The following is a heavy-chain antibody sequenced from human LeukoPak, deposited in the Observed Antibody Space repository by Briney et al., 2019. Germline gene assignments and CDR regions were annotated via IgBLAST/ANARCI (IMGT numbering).Heavy chain of an antibody. J-gene: IGHJ4*02. CDR3: AKDIQCTY. V-gene: IGHV3-23*01. CDR2: ISGSGGNT. CDR1: GFTFSSSA. D-gene: IGHD2-21*01. Sequence: PGGSLRLSCAASGFTFSSSAMTWVRQAPGKGLEWVSLISGSGGNTYYADSVKGRFTISRDNSKNTLYLQMNSLRAEDTAVYHCAKDIQCTYWGQGTLDTVSS.